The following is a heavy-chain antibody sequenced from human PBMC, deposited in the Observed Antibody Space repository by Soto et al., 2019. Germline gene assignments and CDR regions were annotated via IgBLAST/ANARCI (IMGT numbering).Heavy chain of an antibody. CDR1: VGSISSYY. J-gene: IGHJ4*02. D-gene: IGHD2-15*01. Sequence: PSETLSLTCTVSVGSISSYYWSWIRQPPGKGLEWIGYIYYSGSTNYNPSLKSRVTISVDTPKNQFSLKLSSVTAADTAVYYCARRYGGTFDYWGQGTLVTVSS. V-gene: IGHV4-59*08. CDR2: IYYSGST. CDR3: ARRYGGTFDY.